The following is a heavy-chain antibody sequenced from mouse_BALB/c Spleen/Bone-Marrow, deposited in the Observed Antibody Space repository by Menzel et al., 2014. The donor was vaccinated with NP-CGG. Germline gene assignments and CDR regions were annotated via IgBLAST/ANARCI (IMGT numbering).Heavy chain of an antibody. D-gene: IGHD4-1*01. V-gene: IGHV5-6*01. CDR1: GFTFSSYG. J-gene: IGHJ2*01. CDR3: ARLGRDYFDY. CDR2: ISSGGSYT. Sequence: EVKLVESGGDLVKPGGSLKLSCAASGFTFSSYGMSWVRRTPDKRLEWVATISSGGSYTYYPDSVKGRFTISRDNAKNTLYLQMSSLKSEDTAMYYCARLGRDYFDYWGQGTTLTVSS.